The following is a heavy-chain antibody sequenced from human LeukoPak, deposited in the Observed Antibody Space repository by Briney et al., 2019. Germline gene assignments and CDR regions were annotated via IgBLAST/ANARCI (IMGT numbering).Heavy chain of an antibody. V-gene: IGHV4-4*07. Sequence: SETLSLTCTVSGVSISSYYWSWIRQPAGKGLEWIGRIYTSGSTNYNPSLKSRVTMSVDTSKNQFSLKLSSVTAADTAVYYCARDLGGYELPYPFDYWGQGTLVAVSS. J-gene: IGHJ4*02. D-gene: IGHD5-12*01. CDR2: IYTSGST. CDR1: GVSISSYY. CDR3: ARDLGGYELPYPFDY.